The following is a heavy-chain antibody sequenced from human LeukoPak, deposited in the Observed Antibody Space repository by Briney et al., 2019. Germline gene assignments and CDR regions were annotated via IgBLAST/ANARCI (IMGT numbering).Heavy chain of an antibody. J-gene: IGHJ5*02. V-gene: IGHV4-34*01. Sequence: SETLSLTCAVYGGSFSGYYWSWIRQPPGKGLEWIGEINHSGSTNYNPSLKSRVTISVDTSKNQFSLKLSSVTAADTAVYYCARGLSPRVWGGYRYTPWGQGTLVTVSS. CDR3: ARGLSPRVWGGYRYTP. D-gene: IGHD3-16*02. CDR2: INHSGST. CDR1: GGSFSGYY.